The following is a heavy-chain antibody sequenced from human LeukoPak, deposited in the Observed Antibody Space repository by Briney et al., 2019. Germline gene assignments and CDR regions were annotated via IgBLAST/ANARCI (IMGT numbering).Heavy chain of an antibody. V-gene: IGHV1-69*05. J-gene: IGHJ6*03. D-gene: IGHD5-24*01. CDR3: ASALNSYMDV. CDR1: GGTFSSYA. Sequence: SVKVSCKASGGTFSSYAISWVRQAPGQGLEWMGGIIPIFGTANYAQKFQGRVTMTRDMSTSTVYMELSSLRSEDTAVYYCASALNSYMDVWGKGTTVTVSS. CDR2: IIPIFGTA.